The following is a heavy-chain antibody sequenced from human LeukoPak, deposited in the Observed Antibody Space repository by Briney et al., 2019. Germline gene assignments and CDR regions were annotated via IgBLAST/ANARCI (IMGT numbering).Heavy chain of an antibody. V-gene: IGHV4-59*01. J-gene: IGHJ4*02. CDR2: THYSGTT. CDR1: GGSPSSYY. D-gene: IGHD6-19*01. CDR3: ATGWYGDGGY. Sequence: SETLSLTCTVSGGSPSSYYWSCIWQPPAKGQESILYTHYSGTTNYNPSLKSRVSISIDTYKSQFSLKLSSVTAADTAVYYCATGWYGDGGYWGQGPLVTVSS.